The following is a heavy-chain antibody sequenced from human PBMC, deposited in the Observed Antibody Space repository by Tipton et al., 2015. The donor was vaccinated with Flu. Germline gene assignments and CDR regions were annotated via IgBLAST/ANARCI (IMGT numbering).Heavy chain of an antibody. CDR1: GDSMRSDYF. CDR2: IHYSGSP. D-gene: IGHD3-10*01. J-gene: IGHJ6*02. V-gene: IGHV4-38-2*02. CDR3: ARDQGFGAGMTYDYYGMDV. Sequence: TLSLTCTVSGDSMRSDYFWGWIRPAPGKGLEWIGNIHYSGSPHYNPSLKSRVTISVDTSKSQFSLRLNAVSAADTAIYYCARDQGFGAGMTYDYYGMDVWGQGTTVTVSS.